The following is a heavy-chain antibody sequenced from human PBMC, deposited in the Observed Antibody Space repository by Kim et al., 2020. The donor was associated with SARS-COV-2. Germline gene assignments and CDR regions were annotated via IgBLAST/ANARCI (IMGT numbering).Heavy chain of an antibody. J-gene: IGHJ4*02. D-gene: IGHD3-10*01. V-gene: IGHV4-31*02. Sequence: YYNPSLKSRVTISVDTSKNQFSLKLSSVTAADTAVYYCARNYGSGNLLDDWGQGTLVTVSS. CDR3: ARNYGSGNLLDD.